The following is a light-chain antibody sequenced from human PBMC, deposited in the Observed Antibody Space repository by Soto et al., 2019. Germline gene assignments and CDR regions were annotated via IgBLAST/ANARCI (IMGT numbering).Light chain of an antibody. Sequence: EIVLTQSPGTLSLSPGERAILSCRASQTISSNYLAWYQHKPGQAPRLLIYGASSRATGISNRFSGSGSGTDFTLTISRLEPEDFAVFYCQQYGSSPSTFGQGTRLQIK. CDR1: QTISSNY. CDR3: QQYGSSPST. V-gene: IGKV3-20*01. CDR2: GAS. J-gene: IGKJ5*01.